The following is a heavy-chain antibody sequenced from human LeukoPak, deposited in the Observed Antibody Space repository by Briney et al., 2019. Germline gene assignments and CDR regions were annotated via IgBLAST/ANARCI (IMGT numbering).Heavy chain of an antibody. Sequence: SVKVSCKASGGTFSSYAISWVRQAPGQGLEWMGGIIPIFDTANYAQKFQGRVTITADESTSTAYMELSSLRSEDTAVYYCARVVLGRRWLQTSYYYGMDAWGQGTTVTVSS. CDR2: IIPIFDTA. CDR1: GGTFSSYA. CDR3: ARVVLGRRWLQTSYYYGMDA. V-gene: IGHV1-69*13. J-gene: IGHJ6*02. D-gene: IGHD5-24*01.